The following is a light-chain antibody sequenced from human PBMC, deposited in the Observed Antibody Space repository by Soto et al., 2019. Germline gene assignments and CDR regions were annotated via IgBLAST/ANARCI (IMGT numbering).Light chain of an antibody. Sequence: EIVMTQSPATLSVSAGERATLSCRARQSVRSNLAWYQQKPGQAPRLLIYGASSRATGIPDRFSGSGSGTDFTLTISRLEPEDFAVYYCQQYGSSPPRTFGQGTRLEIK. CDR1: QSVRSN. CDR3: QQYGSSPPRT. CDR2: GAS. V-gene: IGKV3-20*01. J-gene: IGKJ5*01.